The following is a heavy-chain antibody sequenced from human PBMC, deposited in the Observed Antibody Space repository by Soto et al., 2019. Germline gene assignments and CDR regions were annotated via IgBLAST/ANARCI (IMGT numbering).Heavy chain of an antibody. CDR2: IYYSGST. V-gene: IGHV4-30-4*01. Sequence: SETLSLTCTVSGGSISSGDYYWSWIRQPPGKGLEWIGYIYYSGSTYYNPSLKGRVTISVDTSKNQFSLKLSSVTAADTAVYYCARSNGAMVRGVIITYYGMDVWGQGTTVTV. CDR3: ARSNGAMVRGVIITYYGMDV. D-gene: IGHD3-10*01. J-gene: IGHJ6*02. CDR1: GGSISSGDYY.